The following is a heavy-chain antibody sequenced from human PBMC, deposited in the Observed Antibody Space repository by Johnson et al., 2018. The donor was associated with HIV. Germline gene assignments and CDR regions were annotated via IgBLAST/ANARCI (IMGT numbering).Heavy chain of an antibody. V-gene: IGHV3-30*02. J-gene: IGHJ3*02. CDR3: AKELDDWIYGGFDAFDM. CDR1: GFTFSGFG. Sequence: QVQLVESGGGVVQPGGSLRLSCKASGFTFSGFGMHWVRQAPGRGLEWVAFIRFDGSNKYYVDSVKGRFTISRDNSRDTLILEMKNVRPDDTAVYYCAKELDDWIYGGFDAFDMWGQGTTVIVSS. D-gene: IGHD1-7*01. CDR2: IRFDGSNK.